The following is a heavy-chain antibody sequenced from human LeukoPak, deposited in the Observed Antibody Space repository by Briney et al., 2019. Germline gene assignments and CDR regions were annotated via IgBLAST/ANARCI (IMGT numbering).Heavy chain of an antibody. CDR1: GGSISSYY. J-gene: IGHJ4*02. V-gene: IGHV4-59*01. CDR2: IYYSGST. Sequence: SETLSLTCTVSGGSISSYYWSWIRQPPGKGLEWIGYIYYSGSTNYNPSLKSRVTISVDTSKNQFSLKLGSVTAADTAVYYCARITGTTHRFDYWGQGTLVTVSS. CDR3: ARITGTTHRFDY. D-gene: IGHD1-20*01.